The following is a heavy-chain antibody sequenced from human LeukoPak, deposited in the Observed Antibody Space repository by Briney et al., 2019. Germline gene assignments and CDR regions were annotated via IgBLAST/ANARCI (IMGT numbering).Heavy chain of an antibody. CDR3: ARVPWTRYCSSTSCYVD. Sequence: SVKVSCEASGGTFSSYAISWVRQAPGQGLEWMGGIIPIFGTANYAQKFQGRVTITTDESTSTAYMELSSLRSEDTAVYYCARVPWTRYCSSTSCYVDWGQGTLVTVSS. CDR2: IIPIFGTA. V-gene: IGHV1-69*05. D-gene: IGHD2-2*01. CDR1: GGTFSSYA. J-gene: IGHJ4*02.